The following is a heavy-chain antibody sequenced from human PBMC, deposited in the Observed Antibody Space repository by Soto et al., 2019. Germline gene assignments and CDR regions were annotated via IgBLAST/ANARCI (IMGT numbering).Heavy chain of an antibody. CDR3: AKDPVVRGVITAFDI. CDR1: GFTFSSYA. Sequence: PGGCLRLSCAASGFTFSSYAMSWVRQATGKGLEWVSAISGSGGSTYYADSVKGRFTISRDNSKNTLYLQMNSLRAEDTAVYYCAKDPVVRGVITAFDIWGQGTMVTVSS. J-gene: IGHJ3*02. D-gene: IGHD3-10*01. CDR2: ISGSGGST. V-gene: IGHV3-23*01.